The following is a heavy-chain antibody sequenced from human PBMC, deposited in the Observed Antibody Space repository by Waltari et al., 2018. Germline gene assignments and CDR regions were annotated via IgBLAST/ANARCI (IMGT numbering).Heavy chain of an antibody. V-gene: IGHV1-69*10. Sequence: QVQLVQSGAEVKKPGSSGKVSCKASGGAFSSSAISWVRQAPGEGLEWMGGIIPMVDIVHYAQKFQGRVTISADKSTNTAYMELRSLRSEDTAIYYCATGDFSPDYWGQGTLVTVSS. CDR2: IIPMVDIV. D-gene: IGHD2-21*01. CDR3: ATGDFSPDY. J-gene: IGHJ4*02. CDR1: GGAFSSSA.